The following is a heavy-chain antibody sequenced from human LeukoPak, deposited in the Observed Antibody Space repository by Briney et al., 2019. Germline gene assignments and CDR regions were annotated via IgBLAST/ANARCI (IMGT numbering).Heavy chain of an antibody. CDR2: VNPKSGGT. D-gene: IGHD4-11*01. Sequence: GASVKVSCKASGYTFTGHYIHWVRQAPGQGLEWVGWVNPKSGGTNYAQKFLDRVTMTTDMSISTAYMELIRLGSRDTAVYFCARGSSKYVFGYYMDVWGKGTSIIVSS. CDR3: ARGSSKYVFGYYMDV. CDR1: GYTFTGHY. V-gene: IGHV1-2*02. J-gene: IGHJ6*03.